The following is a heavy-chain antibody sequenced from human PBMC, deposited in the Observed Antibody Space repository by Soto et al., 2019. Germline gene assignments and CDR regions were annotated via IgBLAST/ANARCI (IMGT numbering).Heavy chain of an antibody. CDR2: ISNDGSLK. CDR3: AKALPRTFVNWFDP. CDR1: GFTFSSYA. J-gene: IGHJ5*02. D-gene: IGHD3-16*02. V-gene: IGHV3-30*04. Sequence: GGSLRLSCSASGFTFSSYAMHWVRQAPGKGLEWVAIISNDGSLKYFTDSVKGRFTISRDNSKNMLYLQMNSLRTEDTAVYYCAKALPRTFVNWFDPWGQGTLVTVSS.